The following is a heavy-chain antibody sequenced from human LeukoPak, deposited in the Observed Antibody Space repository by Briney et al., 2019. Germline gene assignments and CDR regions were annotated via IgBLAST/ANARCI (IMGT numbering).Heavy chain of an antibody. CDR1: GYTLTELS. D-gene: IGHD4-23*01. CDR2: FDPEGGET. CDR3: ATQYGGNSAVFDY. J-gene: IGHJ4*02. V-gene: IGHV1-24*01. Sequence: ASVKVSCKVSGYTLTELSMHWVRQAPGKGLEWMGGFDPEGGETIYAQKFQGRVTMTEDTSTDTAYMELSSLRSEDTAVYYCATQYGGNSAVFDYWGQGTLVTVSS.